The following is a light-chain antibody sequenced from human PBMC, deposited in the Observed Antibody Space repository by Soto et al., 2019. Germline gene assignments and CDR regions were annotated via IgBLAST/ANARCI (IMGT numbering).Light chain of an antibody. J-gene: IGKJ5*01. V-gene: IGKV3-15*01. CDR1: QSVRRN. Sequence: TMPPAGLSVSPAEKDTLACAARQSVRRNLAWHQQKPSQAPRILMYDASTRATGISARFTGSGSGTEFTLTISSLQSEDFAGYYCQQYHNWPITFGQGTGLEI. CDR3: QQYHNWPIT. CDR2: DAS.